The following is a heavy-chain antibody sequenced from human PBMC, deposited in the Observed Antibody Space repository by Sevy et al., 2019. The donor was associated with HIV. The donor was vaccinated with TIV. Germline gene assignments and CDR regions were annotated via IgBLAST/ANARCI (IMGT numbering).Heavy chain of an antibody. D-gene: IGHD6-19*01. CDR3: ARGGGNGWYYFDY. Sequence: ASVKVSCKASGGTFSSYGISWVRQAPGQGREWMGGIIPILGTVNYAQKFQGRVTITADESTKTAYIELSSLRSEAPAVYYCARGGGNGWYYFDYWGQETLVTVSS. CDR2: IIPILGTV. J-gene: IGHJ4*02. V-gene: IGHV1-69*13. CDR1: GGTFSSYG.